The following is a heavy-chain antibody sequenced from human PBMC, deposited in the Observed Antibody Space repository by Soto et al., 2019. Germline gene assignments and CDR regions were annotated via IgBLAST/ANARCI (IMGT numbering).Heavy chain of an antibody. J-gene: IGHJ5*01. CDR1: GYSFTTYG. Sequence: QVQLVQSGAEMKKPGASVKVSCKASGYSFTTYGISWVRQAPGHGLEWLGWIRVYNGKTDYAQKFRDRVTMTIDPATDTAYMELRSLTSDDTAVYFCARPVDSSGLPAPYWFDSWGQGTLVTVSS. V-gene: IGHV1-18*01. CDR2: IRVYNGKT. D-gene: IGHD3-22*01. CDR3: ARPVDSSGLPAPYWFDS.